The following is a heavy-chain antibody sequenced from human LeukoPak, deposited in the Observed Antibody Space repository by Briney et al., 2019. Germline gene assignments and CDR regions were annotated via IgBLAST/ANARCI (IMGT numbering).Heavy chain of an antibody. CDR1: GFTFSSYG. Sequence: GGTLRLSCAASGFTFSSYGMSWVRQAPGKGLEWVSAISGSGGSTYYADSVKGRFTISRDSSKNTLYLQMNSLRAEDTAVYYCAKDRVSYDIPEWFDPWGQGTLVTVSS. V-gene: IGHV3-23*01. CDR3: AKDRVSYDIPEWFDP. J-gene: IGHJ5*02. CDR2: ISGSGGST. D-gene: IGHD3-9*01.